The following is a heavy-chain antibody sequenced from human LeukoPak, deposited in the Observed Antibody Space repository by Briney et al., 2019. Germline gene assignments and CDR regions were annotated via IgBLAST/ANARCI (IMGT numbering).Heavy chain of an antibody. CDR3: ARRGPSSGRDNWFDP. D-gene: IGHD6-19*01. Sequence: GESLKISCKGSGYTFTTYWIAWVRQMPGKGLEWMGIIYPGDSDTRYSPSFQGQVTISVDKSISTAYLHWSSLKASDTATYYCARRGPSSGRDNWFDPWGQGTLVTVSS. CDR2: IYPGDSDT. J-gene: IGHJ5*02. V-gene: IGHV5-51*01. CDR1: GYTFTTYW.